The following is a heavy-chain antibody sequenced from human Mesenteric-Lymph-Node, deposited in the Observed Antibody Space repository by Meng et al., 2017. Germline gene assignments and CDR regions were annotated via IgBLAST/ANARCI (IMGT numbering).Heavy chain of an antibody. CDR1: GDTFTSYG. Sequence: VQYRHEGNKRGVSAKVSCNATGDTFTSYGSSWLGQDPGHGVAWMGWISAYNGNPNYAQKLQARVNMRIDTSTSTAYMDLRSLRSDVTAVDYGARESSLYGDDPDSWGQGTLVTVSS. J-gene: IGHJ4*02. V-gene: IGHV1-18*01. CDR2: ISAYNGNP. D-gene: IGHD4-17*01. CDR3: ARESSLYGDDPDS.